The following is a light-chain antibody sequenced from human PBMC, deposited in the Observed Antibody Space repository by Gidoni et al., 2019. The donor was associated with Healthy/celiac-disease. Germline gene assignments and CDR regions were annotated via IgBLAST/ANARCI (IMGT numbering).Light chain of an antibody. CDR3: QQYNNWPPYT. J-gene: IGKJ2*01. V-gene: IGKV3-15*01. CDR1: QSVSSN. CDR2: GAS. Sequence: EIVMTQSPATLSVSPGERATLSCRASQSVSSNLAWYQQKPGQAPSLLIYGASTRATGSPARLSGSRSGTEFTLTISSLQSEDFAVYYCQQYNNWPPYTFGQETKLEIK.